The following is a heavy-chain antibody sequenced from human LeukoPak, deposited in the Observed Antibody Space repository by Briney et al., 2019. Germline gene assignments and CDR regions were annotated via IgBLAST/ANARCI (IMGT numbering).Heavy chain of an antibody. D-gene: IGHD6-19*01. Sequence: GASLQICSECSGSIFTSYWIGCVRRLAGKVQEWMGIISPGDSDTNYSPSFQGQVTISADKSISTAYLQWSRLKASDTAMYYCARAVAQGNYYCYYMDVWGKGTTVTVSS. CDR1: GSIFTSYW. V-gene: IGHV5-51*01. CDR2: ISPGDSDT. J-gene: IGHJ6*03. CDR3: ARAVAQGNYYCYYMDV.